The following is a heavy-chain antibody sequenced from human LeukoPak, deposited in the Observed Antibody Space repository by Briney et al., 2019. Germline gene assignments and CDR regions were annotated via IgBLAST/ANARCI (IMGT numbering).Heavy chain of an antibody. CDR3: ARNLYDYYYYGMDV. Sequence: GRSLRLSCAASGFTFSSYAIHWVRQAPGKGLEWVAVISYDGSNKYYADSVKGRFTISRDNSKNTLYLQMNSLRAEDTAVYYCARNLYDYYYYGMDVWGQGTTVTVSS. CDR1: GFTFSSYA. D-gene: IGHD5/OR15-5a*01. J-gene: IGHJ6*02. V-gene: IGHV3-30-3*01. CDR2: ISYDGSNK.